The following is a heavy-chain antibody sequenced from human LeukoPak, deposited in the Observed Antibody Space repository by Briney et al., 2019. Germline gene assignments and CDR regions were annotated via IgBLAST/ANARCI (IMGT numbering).Heavy chain of an antibody. CDR2: IQQDGSEK. D-gene: IGHD5-18*01. Sequence: GGSLRLSCEASGFTFKAYWMSWVRQAPGTGLEWVANIQQDGSEKNYVDSVKGRFTISRDNARNSLYLEMDSLRAEDTAVYYCARLRYTYGKNFDYWGQGTLVTVSS. CDR3: ARLRYTYGKNFDY. J-gene: IGHJ4*02. CDR1: GFTFKAYW. V-gene: IGHV3-7*01.